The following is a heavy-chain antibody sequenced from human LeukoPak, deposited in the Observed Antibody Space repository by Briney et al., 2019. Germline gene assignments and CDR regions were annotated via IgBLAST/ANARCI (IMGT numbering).Heavy chain of an antibody. Sequence: GGYLRLSCAASGFTFSSYSMNWVRQAPGKGLEWVSSISSSSSYIYYADSVKGRFTISRDNAKNSLYLQMNSLRAEDTAVYYCARDSVVVPAAISARYYYYGMDVWGQGTTVTVSS. CDR3: ARDSVVVPAAISARYYYYGMDV. V-gene: IGHV3-21*01. D-gene: IGHD2-2*01. CDR2: ISSSSSYI. CDR1: GFTFSSYS. J-gene: IGHJ6*02.